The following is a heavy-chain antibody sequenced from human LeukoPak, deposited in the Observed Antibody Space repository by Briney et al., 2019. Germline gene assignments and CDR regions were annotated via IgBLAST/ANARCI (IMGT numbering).Heavy chain of an antibody. Sequence: KTSETLSLTCTVSGGSISSSSYYWGWIRQPPGKGLEWIGSIYYSGSTYYNPSLKSRVTISVDTSKNQFSLKLSSVTAADTAVYYCARDWHYYGMDVWGQGTTVTVSS. CDR3: ARDWHYYGMDV. CDR1: GGSISSSSYY. CDR2: IYYSGST. J-gene: IGHJ6*02. V-gene: IGHV4-39*07.